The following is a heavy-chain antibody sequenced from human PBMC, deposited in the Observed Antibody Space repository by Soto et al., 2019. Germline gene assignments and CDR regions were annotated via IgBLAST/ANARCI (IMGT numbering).Heavy chain of an antibody. J-gene: IGHJ5*02. CDR1: GYTLTELS. CDR2: FDPEDGET. D-gene: IGHD2-15*01. V-gene: IGHV1-24*01. CDR3: SSWAGVVAARVYSWFDP. Sequence: GASVKVSCKVSGYTLTELSMHWVRQAPGKGLEWMGGFDPEDGETIYAQKFQGRVTMTEDTSTDTAYMELSSLRSEDTAVYYCSSWAGVVAARVYSWFDPWGQGTLVTVSS.